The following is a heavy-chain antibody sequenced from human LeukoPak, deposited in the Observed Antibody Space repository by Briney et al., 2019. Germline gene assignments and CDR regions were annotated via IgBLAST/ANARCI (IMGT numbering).Heavy chain of an antibody. J-gene: IGHJ4*02. CDR3: ARVAAAVPDY. D-gene: IGHD6-13*01. Sequence: GESRRLSCAAAGFTFTTYWMTWVRQAAGKGLEWVANIKQDGSDKYYMDSVKGRFTISRDNAKNSLYLQMNSLRAEDTAVYYCARVAAAVPDYWGQGTLVTVSS. CDR1: GFTFTTYW. CDR2: IKQDGSDK. V-gene: IGHV3-7*04.